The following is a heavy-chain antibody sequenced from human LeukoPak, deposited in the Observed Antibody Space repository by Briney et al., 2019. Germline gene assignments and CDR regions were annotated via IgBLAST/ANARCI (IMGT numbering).Heavy chain of an antibody. CDR1: GFTFSTYD. V-gene: IGHV3-23*01. CDR2: FTGNGGIT. Sequence: GGSLRLSCAASGFTFSTYDMSWVREAPGKGLEWVSGFTGNGGITSYAAAVRGRFNISRDISKNTLYLHMNSLRAEDTAVYYCAKGPSYGDLDSWGQGTLVTVSS. CDR3: AKGPSYGDLDS. J-gene: IGHJ4*02. D-gene: IGHD4-17*01.